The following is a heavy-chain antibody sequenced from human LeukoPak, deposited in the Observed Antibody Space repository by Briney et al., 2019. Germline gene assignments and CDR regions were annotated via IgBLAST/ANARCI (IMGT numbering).Heavy chain of an antibody. J-gene: IGHJ3*01. CDR1: DDSFSSHY. D-gene: IGHD4-17*01. CDR2: ISYIGST. Sequence: SETLSLTCAVSDDSFSSHYWTWIRQPPRKGLEWIGYISYIGSTNYNPPLKSRATISIDTSKNQFSLKLTSVTAADTAVYYCARDLITVTKGFDVWGQGTMVSVPS. V-gene: IGHV4-59*11. CDR3: ARDLITVTKGFDV.